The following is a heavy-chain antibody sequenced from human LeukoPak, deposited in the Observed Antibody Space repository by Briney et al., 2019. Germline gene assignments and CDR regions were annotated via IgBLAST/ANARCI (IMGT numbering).Heavy chain of an antibody. J-gene: IGHJ6*02. CDR3: ARDKGYYDSSGPTADYGMDV. Sequence: GASVKVSCKASGGTFSSYAISWVGQAPGQGLEWMGGIIPIFGTANYAQKFQGRVTITADESTSTAYMELSSLRSEDTAVYYCARDKGYYDSSGPTADYGMDVWGQGTTVTVSS. D-gene: IGHD3-22*01. CDR1: GGTFSSYA. CDR2: IIPIFGTA. V-gene: IGHV1-69*13.